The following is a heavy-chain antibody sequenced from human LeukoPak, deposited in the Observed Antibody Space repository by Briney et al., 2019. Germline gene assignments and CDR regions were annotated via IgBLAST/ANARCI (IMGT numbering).Heavy chain of an antibody. J-gene: IGHJ4*02. CDR2: ISSSSSYI. CDR3: ARDLGWLVRFDY. D-gene: IGHD6-19*01. V-gene: IGHV3-21*01. CDR1: GFTFRRYW. Sequence: GGSLRLSCSASGFTFRRYWMSWVRQAPGKGLEWVSSISSSSSYIYYADSVKGRFTISRDNAKNSLYLQMNSLRAEDTAVYYCARDLGWLVRFDYWGQGTLVTVSS.